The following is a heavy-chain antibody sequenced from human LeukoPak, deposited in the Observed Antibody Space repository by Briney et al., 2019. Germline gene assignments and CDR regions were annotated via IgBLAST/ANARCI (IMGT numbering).Heavy chain of an antibody. CDR1: GASFSGHY. CDR2: VNYNGRT. V-gene: IGHV4-34*01. Sequence: PSETLSLTCAVSGASFSGHYWAWVRQPPGKGLEWIGEVNYNGRTNYNPSLKSRVSISVDTSNNHFSLSLTSVTAADRAVYYCARVRNVASGTWYYYYYMDVWAQGTTVTVSS. J-gene: IGHJ6*03. D-gene: IGHD1-1*01. CDR3: ARVRNVASGTWYYYYYMDV.